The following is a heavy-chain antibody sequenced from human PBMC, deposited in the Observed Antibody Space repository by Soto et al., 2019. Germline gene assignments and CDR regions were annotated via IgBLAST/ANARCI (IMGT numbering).Heavy chain of an antibody. D-gene: IGHD3-22*01. V-gene: IGHV4-34*01. J-gene: IGHJ6*02. Sequence: QVQLQQWGAGLLKPSETLSLTCAVYGGSFSGYYWSWIRQPPGKGLEWMGEINQSGSTNYNPSLKSRVTISVRTSKNQFSHKLSSVTAADTAVYYWANLLDYYDSRRCWAGSHGMDVWGQGTTVTVSS. CDR1: GGSFSGYY. CDR3: ANLLDYYDSRRCWAGSHGMDV. CDR2: INQSGST.